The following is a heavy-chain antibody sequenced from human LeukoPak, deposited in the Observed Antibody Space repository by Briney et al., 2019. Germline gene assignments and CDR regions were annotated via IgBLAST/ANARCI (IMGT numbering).Heavy chain of an antibody. Sequence: AASVKVSCKASGYTFTGYYMHWVRQAPGQGLEWMGWINPNSGGTNYAQKFQGRVTMTRDTSISTAYMELSRLRSDDTAVYYCSCTSTPYYYYMDVWGKGTTVTISS. J-gene: IGHJ6*03. CDR3: SCTSTPYYYYMDV. CDR2: INPNSGGT. D-gene: IGHD2-2*01. CDR1: GYTFTGYY. V-gene: IGHV1-2*02.